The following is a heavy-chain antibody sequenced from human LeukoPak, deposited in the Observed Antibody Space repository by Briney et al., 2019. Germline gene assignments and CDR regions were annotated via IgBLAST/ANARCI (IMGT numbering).Heavy chain of an antibody. CDR3: VKITSVTGGDC. CDR1: GFTFSAYA. J-gene: IGHJ4*02. Sequence: GGSLRLSCSASGFTFSAYAMYWVRQAPGKGLEYVSGISNDGSRSFYADSVKGRFTISRDNSKNTLYLQMSSLRAEDTALYYCVKITSVTGGDCWGQGTQLTVSS. CDR2: ISNDGSRS. V-gene: IGHV3-64D*09. D-gene: IGHD1-1*01.